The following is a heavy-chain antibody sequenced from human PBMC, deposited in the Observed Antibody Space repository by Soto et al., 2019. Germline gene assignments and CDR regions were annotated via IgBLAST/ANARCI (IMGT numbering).Heavy chain of an antibody. D-gene: IGHD3-22*01. V-gene: IGHV3-23*01. CDR3: AKVFYYYDSSGYYYFDY. Sequence: GGSLRLSCAASGFTFSSYAVSWVRQAPGKGPEWISSISGSGSTIYYADSVKGRFTISRDNSKDTLYLQMSSLRAEDTAVYYCAKVFYYYDSSGYYYFDYWGQGTLVTVSS. CDR1: GFTFSSYA. CDR2: ISGSGSTI. J-gene: IGHJ4*02.